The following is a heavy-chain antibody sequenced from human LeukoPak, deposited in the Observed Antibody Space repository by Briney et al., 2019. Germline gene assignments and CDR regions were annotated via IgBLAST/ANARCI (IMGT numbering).Heavy chain of an antibody. V-gene: IGHV5-51*01. Sequence: GESLKISCKGSGYSFTSYWIGWVRQMPGKGLEWMGIIYPGDSDTRYSPSFQGQVTISADKSISTAYLQWSSLKASDTAMYYRARGIAAAERHYYYYYGMDVWGQGTTVTVSS. D-gene: IGHD6-13*01. J-gene: IGHJ6*02. CDR2: IYPGDSDT. CDR3: ARGIAAAERHYYYYYGMDV. CDR1: GYSFTSYW.